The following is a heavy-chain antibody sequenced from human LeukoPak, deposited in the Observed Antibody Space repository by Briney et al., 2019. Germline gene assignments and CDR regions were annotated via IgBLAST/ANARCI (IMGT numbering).Heavy chain of an antibody. CDR2: IYPGDSDT. CDR1: GYSFTSYW. Sequence: GESLKISCKGSGYSFTSYWIGWVRQMPGKGLEWMGIIYPGDSDTRYSPSFRGQVTISADKSISTAYLQWSSLKASDTAMYYCARNLDYGDYHYLFDYWGQGTLVTVSS. V-gene: IGHV5-51*01. CDR3: ARNLDYGDYHYLFDY. J-gene: IGHJ4*02. D-gene: IGHD4-17*01.